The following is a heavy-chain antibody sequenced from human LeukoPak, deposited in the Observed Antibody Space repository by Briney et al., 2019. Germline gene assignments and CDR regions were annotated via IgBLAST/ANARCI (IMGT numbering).Heavy chain of an antibody. D-gene: IGHD2-21*01. CDR3: AILLSLTYWGGDCYL. V-gene: IGHV1-18*01. J-gene: IGHJ4*02. CDR1: GYTFTSYG. Sequence: ASVKVSCKASGYTFTSYGISWVRQAPGQGLEWMGWISAYNGNTNYAQKLQGRVTMTTDKSTSTAYMELRSLRSDDTAVYYCAILLSLTYWGGDCYLWGQGTLVTVSS. CDR2: ISAYNGNT.